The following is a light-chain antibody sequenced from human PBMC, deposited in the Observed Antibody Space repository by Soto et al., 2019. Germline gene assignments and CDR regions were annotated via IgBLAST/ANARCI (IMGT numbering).Light chain of an antibody. CDR3: SSYKFSTTLRV. V-gene: IGLV2-14*01. CDR1: TNDIGSYNY. J-gene: IGLJ3*02. CDR2: EVT. Sequence: QSVLTQPASVSGSPGQSITLSCAGTTNDIGSYNYVSWFQQHPGEAPKLIIFEVTHRPSGISTRFSGSKFGNTASLTISDLQAEDEALYYCSSYKFSTTLRVFGGGTKVTVL.